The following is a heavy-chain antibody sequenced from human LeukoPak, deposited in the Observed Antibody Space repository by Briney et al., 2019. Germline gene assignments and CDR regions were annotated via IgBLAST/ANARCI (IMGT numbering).Heavy chain of an antibody. D-gene: IGHD4-17*01. CDR2: INPNSGGT. J-gene: IGHJ4*02. V-gene: IGHV1-2*02. Sequence: ASVKVSCRASGYTFTGYYMHWVRQAPGQGLEWMGWINPNSGGTNYAQKFQGRVTMTRDTSISTAYMELSRLRSDDTAVYYCARDTYGDYPLDYWGQGTLVTVSS. CDR3: ARDTYGDYPLDY. CDR1: GYTFTGYY.